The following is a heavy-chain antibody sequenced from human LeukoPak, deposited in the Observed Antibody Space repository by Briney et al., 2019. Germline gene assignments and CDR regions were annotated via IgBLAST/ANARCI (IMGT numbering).Heavy chain of an antibody. D-gene: IGHD6-13*01. CDR2: IIPILGIA. V-gene: IGHV1-69*04. CDR3: ARDSHVIAAAGTFEVDY. CDR1: GGTFSSFA. J-gene: IGHJ4*02. Sequence: ASVKVSCKASGGTFSSFAISWVRQAPGQGLEWMGSIIPILGIANYAQKFQGRVTITADKSTSTAYMELSSLRSEDTAVYYCARDSHVIAAAGTFEVDYWGQGTLVTVSS.